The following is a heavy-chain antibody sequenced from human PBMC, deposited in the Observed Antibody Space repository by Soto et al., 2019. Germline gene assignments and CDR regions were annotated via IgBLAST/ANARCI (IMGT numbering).Heavy chain of an antibody. J-gene: IGHJ4*02. CDR3: AGYYDSSGYYFSY. D-gene: IGHD3-22*01. Sequence: SETLSLTCTVSGGSISSYYWSWIRQPPGKGLEWIGYIYYSGSTNYNPSLKSRVTISADTSKNQFSLKLSSVTAADTAVYYCAGYYDSSGYYFSYWGQGTLVTVSS. CDR2: IYYSGST. V-gene: IGHV4-59*01. CDR1: GGSISSYY.